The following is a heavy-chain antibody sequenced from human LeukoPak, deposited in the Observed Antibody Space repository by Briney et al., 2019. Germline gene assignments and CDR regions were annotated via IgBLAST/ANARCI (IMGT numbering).Heavy chain of an antibody. CDR1: GGSIRSGNYY. D-gene: IGHD3-10*01. Sequence: SETLSLTCTVSGGSIRSGNYYWSWIRQPAGKGLEWIGRINTRGSTNYNPSLKSRVTISVDMSKNQFSLKLSSVTAADTAVYYCAREPHSMKYYYGSGSLAGILDVWGKGTTVTVPS. CDR3: AREPHSMKYYYGSGSLAGILDV. CDR2: INTRGST. V-gene: IGHV4-61*02. J-gene: IGHJ6*04.